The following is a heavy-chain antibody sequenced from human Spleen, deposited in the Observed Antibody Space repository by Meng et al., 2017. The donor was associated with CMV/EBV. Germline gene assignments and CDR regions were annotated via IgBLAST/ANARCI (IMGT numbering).Heavy chain of an antibody. Sequence: GSLRLSCAVYGGSFSGYYWSWIRQPPGKGLEWIGEINQSGSTNCNPTLKSRVTISVDTSKNLFSLNLTSVTAADTAVYYCATLGCSSTSCYSDPFDYWGQGTLVTVSS. CDR1: GGSFSGYY. CDR2: INQSGST. D-gene: IGHD2-2*01. J-gene: IGHJ4*02. V-gene: IGHV4-34*01. CDR3: ATLGCSSTSCYSDPFDY.